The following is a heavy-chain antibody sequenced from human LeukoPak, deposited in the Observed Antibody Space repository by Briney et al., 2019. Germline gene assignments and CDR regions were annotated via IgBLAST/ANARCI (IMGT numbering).Heavy chain of an antibody. CDR2: IYPGDSDT. J-gene: IGHJ3*02. D-gene: IGHD3-16*01. CDR3: ARANWVPNDAFDI. V-gene: IGHV5-51*01. CDR1: GYSFTSYW. Sequence: GESLKISCKGSGYSFTSYWIGWVRQMPGKGLEWMGIIYPGDSDTRYSPSFQGQVTISADKSISTAYLQWSSLKASDTAMYYCARANWVPNDAFDIWGQGTMVTVSS.